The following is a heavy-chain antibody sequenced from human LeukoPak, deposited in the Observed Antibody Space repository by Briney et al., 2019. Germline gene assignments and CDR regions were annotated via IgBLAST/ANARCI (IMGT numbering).Heavy chain of an antibody. J-gene: IGHJ6*03. CDR1: GFTFSSYW. CDR2: IKQDGSEK. CDR3: AKDAGDADYYYMDV. V-gene: IGHV3-7*03. D-gene: IGHD2-21*02. Sequence: PGGSLRLSCAASGFTFSSYWMSWVRQAPGKGLEWVANIKQDGSEKYYVDSVKGRFTISRDNAKNSLYLQMNSLRAEDMALYYCAKDAGDADYYYMDVWGKGTTVTVSS.